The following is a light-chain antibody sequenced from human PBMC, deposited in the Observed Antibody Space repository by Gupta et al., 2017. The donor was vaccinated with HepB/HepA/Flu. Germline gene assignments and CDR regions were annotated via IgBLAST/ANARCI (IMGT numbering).Light chain of an antibody. CDR1: SSDVGRWNL. Sequence: QSAMPQPASVSGSPGQSITISCAGSSSDVGRWNLVSWYQQHPGKAPKVMIYEVSERPSGVSTRFSGSKSGNTASLTISGLQAEDEAYYYCCSYVGNDNLIFGGGTKLTVL. V-gene: IGLV2-23*02. CDR2: EVS. CDR3: CSYVGNDNLI. J-gene: IGLJ2*01.